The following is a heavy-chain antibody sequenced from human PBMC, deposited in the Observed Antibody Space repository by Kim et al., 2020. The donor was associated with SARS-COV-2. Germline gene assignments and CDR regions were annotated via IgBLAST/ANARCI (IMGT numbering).Heavy chain of an antibody. D-gene: IGHD4-17*01. V-gene: IGHV4-39*01. CDR1: GGSISSSSYY. CDR3: ARHAHGDSGHFDY. Sequence: SETLSLTCTVSGGSISSSSYYWGWIRQPPGKGLEWIGSIYYSGSTYYNPSLKSRVTISVDTSKNQFSLKLSSVTAADTAVYYCARHAHGDSGHFDYWGQG. J-gene: IGHJ4*02. CDR2: IYYSGST.